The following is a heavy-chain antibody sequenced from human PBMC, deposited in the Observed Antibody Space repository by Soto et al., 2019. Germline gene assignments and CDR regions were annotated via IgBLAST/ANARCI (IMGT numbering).Heavy chain of an antibody. CDR3: AKIGYDFWSGYSYGMDV. J-gene: IGHJ6*02. CDR1: GYTFTDYW. D-gene: IGHD3-3*01. V-gene: IGHV5-51*01. Sequence: PGESLKISCKGSGYTFTDYWIGWVRQLPGKGLEWMGIIYPGDSDTRYGPSFQGQVTITADKSTSTAYLQMNSLRAEDTAVYYCAKIGYDFWSGYSYGMDVWGQGTTVTVSS. CDR2: IYPGDSDT.